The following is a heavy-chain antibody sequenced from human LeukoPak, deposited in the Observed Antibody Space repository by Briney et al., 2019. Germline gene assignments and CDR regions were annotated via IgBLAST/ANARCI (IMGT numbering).Heavy chain of an antibody. V-gene: IGHV4-34*01. D-gene: IGHD6-19*01. CDR2: INHSGST. J-gene: IGHJ4*02. Sequence: SETLSLTCAVYGGSFTDFYWSWIRQPPGKGLEWIGEINHSGSTNYNPSLKSRLTISEDTSKNQLSLMLSTVAAADTAVYYCARGGGTGWYIDYWGPGTLVTVSS. CDR1: GGSFTDFY. CDR3: ARGGGTGWYIDY.